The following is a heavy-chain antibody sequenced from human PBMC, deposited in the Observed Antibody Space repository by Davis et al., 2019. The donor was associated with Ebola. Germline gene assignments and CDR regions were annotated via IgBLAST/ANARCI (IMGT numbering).Heavy chain of an antibody. CDR2: IKQDGSEK. D-gene: IGHD2-2*01. V-gene: IGHV3-7*01. Sequence: PGGSLRLSCAASGFTFSSYWMTWVRQAPGKGLEGVANIKQDGSEKYYVDSVKGRFIISRDNAKKSLYLQMNSLRGEDTAVYYCARDYCSSTSCLFDYWGQGTLVTVSS. J-gene: IGHJ4*02. CDR1: GFTFSSYW. CDR3: ARDYCSSTSCLFDY.